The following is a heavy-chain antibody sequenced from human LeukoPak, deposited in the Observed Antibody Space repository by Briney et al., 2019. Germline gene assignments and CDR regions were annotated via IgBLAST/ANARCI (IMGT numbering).Heavy chain of an antibody. Sequence: ASVKVSCKASGYTFTGYYMHWVRQAPGQGLEWMGWISAYNGNTNYAQKLQGRVTMTTDTSTSTAYMELRSLRSDDTAVYYCARTYSSSFVGPYDAFDIWGQGTMVTVSS. J-gene: IGHJ3*02. CDR2: ISAYNGNT. CDR3: ARTYSSSFVGPYDAFDI. V-gene: IGHV1-18*04. CDR1: GYTFTGYY. D-gene: IGHD6-6*01.